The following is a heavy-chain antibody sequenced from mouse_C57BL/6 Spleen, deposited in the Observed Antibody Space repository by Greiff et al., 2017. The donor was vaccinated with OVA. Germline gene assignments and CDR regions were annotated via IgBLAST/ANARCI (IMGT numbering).Heavy chain of an antibody. J-gene: IGHJ4*01. D-gene: IGHD2-4*01. Sequence: QVQLQQPGAELVKPGASVKMSCKASGYTFTSYWITWVKHRPGQGLEWIGDIYPGSGSTNYNEKFKSKSTLTVDTSSSTAYMQLSSLTSEDSAVYYCASLDYDGDAMDYWGQGTSVTVSS. CDR1: GYTFTSYW. CDR3: ASLDYDGDAMDY. V-gene: IGHV1-55*01. CDR2: IYPGSGST.